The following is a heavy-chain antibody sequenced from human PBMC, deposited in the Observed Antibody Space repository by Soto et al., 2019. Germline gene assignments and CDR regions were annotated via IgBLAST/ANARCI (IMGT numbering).Heavy chain of an antibody. CDR2: ISAYNGNT. Sequence: QVQLVQSGAEVKKPGASVKVSCKASGYTFTSYGISWVRQAPGQGLEWMGWISAYNGNTNYAQKLQGRVTMTTDTSTSTAYMRMRSLRSDDTAVYSWSRDNEHSTTLTTQFSREIAHWFDPWGQGSLVTVSS. CDR3: SRDNEHSTTLTTQFSREIAHWFDP. V-gene: IGHV1-18*01. D-gene: IGHD4-4*01. J-gene: IGHJ5*02. CDR1: GYTFTSYG.